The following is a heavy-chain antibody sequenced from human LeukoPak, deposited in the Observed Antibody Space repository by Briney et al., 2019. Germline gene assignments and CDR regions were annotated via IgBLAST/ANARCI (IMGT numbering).Heavy chain of an antibody. Sequence: GSLRLSCAASGFTFSDYYMSWIRQAPGKGLEWVSYISHSGRTMYYADSVKGRFTISRDNAKNSLYLQMNSLRAGDTAVYYCARDSIVRGNIGNDMDVWGKGTTVTVSS. D-gene: IGHD2-8*01. J-gene: IGHJ6*03. CDR2: ISHSGRTM. CDR1: GFTFSDYY. CDR3: ARDSIVRGNIGNDMDV. V-gene: IGHV3-11*01.